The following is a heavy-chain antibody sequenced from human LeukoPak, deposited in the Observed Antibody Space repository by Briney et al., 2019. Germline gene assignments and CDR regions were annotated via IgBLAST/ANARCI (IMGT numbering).Heavy chain of an antibody. CDR3: ARDSSRTYSGYDAPGVDC. J-gene: IGHJ4*02. V-gene: IGHV3-48*02. CDR1: GFTFSSYS. D-gene: IGHD5-12*01. Sequence: GGSLRLSCAASGFTFSSYSMNWVRQAPGKGLEWDSYISSSTSTIYYADSVKGRFTISRDNATNPLYLQMSSLRDEDPAVYYCARDSSRTYSGYDAPGVDCWGQGTLVTVSS. CDR2: ISSSTSTI.